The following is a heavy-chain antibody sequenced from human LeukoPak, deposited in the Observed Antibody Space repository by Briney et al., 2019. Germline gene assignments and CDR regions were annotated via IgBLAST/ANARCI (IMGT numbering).Heavy chain of an antibody. D-gene: IGHD2-15*01. J-gene: IGHJ4*02. V-gene: IGHV3-23*01. Sequence: PGGSLRLSCAASGFTFSSYAMSWVRQAPGKGLEWVSAISGSGGSTYYADSVKGRFTISRDNSKNTLYLQMNSLRAEDTAVYYCAKPPIVVVVDATYFDYWGQGTLVTVSS. CDR2: ISGSGGST. CDR1: GFTFSSYA. CDR3: AKPPIVVVVDATYFDY.